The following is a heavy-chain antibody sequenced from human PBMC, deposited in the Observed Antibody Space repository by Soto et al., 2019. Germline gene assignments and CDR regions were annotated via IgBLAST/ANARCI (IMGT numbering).Heavy chain of an antibody. CDR3: AGDNSGWKNWFDP. J-gene: IGHJ5*02. CDR2: ISSDGTTE. V-gene: IGHV3-30-3*01. D-gene: IGHD6-19*01. CDR1: GFTFSSYT. Sequence: GGSLRLSCAASGFTFSSYTMHWVRQAPGKGLEWVALISSDGTTEYCADSVKGRFTMSRDNSKNTLYLQMNSLRGEDTAVYYCAGDNSGWKNWFDPCGQGTLATVPS.